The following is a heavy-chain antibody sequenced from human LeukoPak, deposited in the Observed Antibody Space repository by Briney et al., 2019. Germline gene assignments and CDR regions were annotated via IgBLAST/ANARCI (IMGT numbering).Heavy chain of an antibody. CDR3: TRPHYYDSSGYLGY. V-gene: IGHV3-73*01. CDR2: IRSKANSYAT. Sequence: AGGSLRLSCAASGFTFSGSAMHWVRQASGKGLEWVGRIRSKANSYATAYAASVKGRFTISRDDSKNTAYLQVNSLKTEDTAVYYCTRPHYYDSSGYLGYWGQGTLVTVSS. CDR1: GFTFSGSA. D-gene: IGHD3-22*01. J-gene: IGHJ4*02.